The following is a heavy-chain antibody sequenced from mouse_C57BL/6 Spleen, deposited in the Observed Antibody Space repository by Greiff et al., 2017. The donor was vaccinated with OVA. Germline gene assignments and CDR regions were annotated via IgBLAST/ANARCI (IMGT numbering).Heavy chain of an antibody. CDR3: ARSNYYGRSPHAMDY. Sequence: VQLQQPGAELVRPGTSVKLSCKASGYTFTSYWMHWVKQRPGQGLEWIGVIDPSDSYTNYNQKFKGKATLTVDTSSSTAYMQLSSLTSEDSAVYYCARSNYYGRSPHAMDYWGQGTSVTVSS. CDR2: IDPSDSYT. J-gene: IGHJ4*01. D-gene: IGHD1-1*01. V-gene: IGHV1-59*01. CDR1: GYTFTSYW.